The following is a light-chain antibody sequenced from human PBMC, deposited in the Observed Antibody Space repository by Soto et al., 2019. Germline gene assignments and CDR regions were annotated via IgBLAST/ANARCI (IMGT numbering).Light chain of an antibody. CDR1: SSNIGSNT. Sequence: QSVLTQPPSASGTPGQRVTLSCSGSSSNIGSNTVNWYQQLPGTAPKLLIYSNNQRPSGVPDRFSGSKSGTSASLAISGLQSEDEADYYCAAWDDILNGWVFGGGTKLTVL. CDR2: SNN. V-gene: IGLV1-44*01. J-gene: IGLJ3*02. CDR3: AAWDDILNGWV.